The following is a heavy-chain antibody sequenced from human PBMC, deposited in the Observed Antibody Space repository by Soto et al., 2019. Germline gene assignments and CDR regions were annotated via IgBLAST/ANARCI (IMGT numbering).Heavy chain of an antibody. CDR3: ARGKLGYCSSTSCPHTAYYYYGMDV. Sequence: PSETLSLTCTVSGGSISSGGYYWSWIRQHPGKGLEWIGYIYYSGSTYYNPSLKSRVTISVDTSKNQFSLKLSSVTAADTAVYYCARGKLGYCSSTSCPHTAYYYYGMDVWGQGTTVTVSS. D-gene: IGHD2-2*01. CDR2: IYYSGST. CDR1: GGSISSGGYY. V-gene: IGHV4-31*03. J-gene: IGHJ6*02.